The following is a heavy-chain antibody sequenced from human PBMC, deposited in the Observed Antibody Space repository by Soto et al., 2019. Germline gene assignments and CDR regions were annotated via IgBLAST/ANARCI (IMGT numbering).Heavy chain of an antibody. Sequence: QVQLQESGPGLMQPSQTLSLTCTVSGGSIGSGGYWWSWIRQHPGRGLEWIGLVSYTGNTQYNPYLKSRVHRSVDTSTKQFSLKLSSVTAADTAVYYCARGTLVWGQGTLVTVSS. CDR3: ARGTLV. V-gene: IGHV4-31*03. CDR1: GGSIGSGGYW. D-gene: IGHD2-2*01. J-gene: IGHJ4*02. CDR2: VSYTGNT.